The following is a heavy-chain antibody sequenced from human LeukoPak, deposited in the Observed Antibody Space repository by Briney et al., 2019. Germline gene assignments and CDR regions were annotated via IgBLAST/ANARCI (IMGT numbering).Heavy chain of an antibody. CDR1: GFTFSSYA. J-gene: IGHJ4*02. CDR3: ARDEQLAPDY. CDR2: ISYDGSNK. Sequence: PGGSLRLSCAASGFTFSSYAMHWVRQAPGKGLEWVAVISYDGSNKYYADSVKGRFTISRDNAKNSLYLQMNSLRAEDTAVYYCARDEQLAPDYWGQGTLVTVSS. V-gene: IGHV3-30-3*01. D-gene: IGHD6-6*01.